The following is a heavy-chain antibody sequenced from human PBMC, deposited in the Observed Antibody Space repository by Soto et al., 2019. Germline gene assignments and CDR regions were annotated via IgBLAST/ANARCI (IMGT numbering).Heavy chain of an antibody. CDR2: ISSRGSAI. CDR3: ARDLYSAYGMDV. J-gene: IGHJ6*02. CDR1: GFIFSDYE. V-gene: IGHV3-48*03. Sequence: GGSLRLSCAASGFIFSDYEMNWVRQAPGKGLEWISYISSRGSAIYYADSMKGRFTISRDNAESSLYLLMNSLRAEDTAVYYCARDLYSAYGMDVWGQGTTVTVSS. D-gene: IGHD2-21*01.